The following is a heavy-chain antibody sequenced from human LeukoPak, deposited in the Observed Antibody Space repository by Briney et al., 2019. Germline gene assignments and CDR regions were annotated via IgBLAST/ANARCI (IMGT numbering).Heavy chain of an antibody. D-gene: IGHD3-10*01. CDR3: AKDQRGKGLDY. J-gene: IGHJ4*02. CDR2: ISWDGGST. V-gene: IGHV3-43*01. CDR1: GFTFSSYA. Sequence: GGSLRLSCAASGFTFSSYAMHWVRQAPGKGLEWVSLISWDGGSTYYADSVKGRFTISRDNSKNSLYLQMNSLRTEDTALYYCAKDQRGKGLDYWGQGTLVTVSS.